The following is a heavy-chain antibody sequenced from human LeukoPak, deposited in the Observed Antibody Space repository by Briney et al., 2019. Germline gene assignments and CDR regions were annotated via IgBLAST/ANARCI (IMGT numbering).Heavy chain of an antibody. CDR2: ISGSGGST. V-gene: IGHV3-23*01. Sequence: PGGSLRLSCAASGFTFSSYAMSWVRQAPGKGLEWVSAISGSGGSTYYADSVKGRFTISRGNSKNTLYLQMNSLRAEDTAVYYCAKCPTRIQLDAFDTWGQGQWSPSLQ. CDR3: AKCPTRIQLDAFDT. J-gene: IGHJ3*02. CDR1: GFTFSSYA. D-gene: IGHD5-18*01.